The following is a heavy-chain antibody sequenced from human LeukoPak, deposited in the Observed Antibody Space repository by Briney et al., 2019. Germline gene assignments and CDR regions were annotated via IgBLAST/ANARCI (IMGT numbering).Heavy chain of an antibody. D-gene: IGHD6-6*01. J-gene: IGHJ4*02. CDR2: INHSGST. CDR1: GGSFSGYY. Sequence: SETLSLTCAVYGGSFSGYYWGWIRQPPGKGLEWIGEINHSGSTDYNPSLKSRITISVDTSKNQFSLKLSSVTAADTAVYYCARRVGIAVRLTPYDYWGQGTLVTVSS. CDR3: ARRVGIAVRLTPYDY. V-gene: IGHV4-34*01.